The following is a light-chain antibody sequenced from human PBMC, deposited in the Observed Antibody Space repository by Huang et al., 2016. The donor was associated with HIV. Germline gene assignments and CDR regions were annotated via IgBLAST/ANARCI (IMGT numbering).Light chain of an antibody. Sequence: DIQMTQSPSSLSASVGDRVTIACRASQSIGTYLSWYQQKPGKAPRLLIHVASSLQSGVPSRFSGSGSGTEFTLTISSLQPEDFATYYCQQSYSALGLTFGGGTKVEIK. CDR3: QQSYSALGLT. J-gene: IGKJ4*01. V-gene: IGKV1-39*01. CDR2: VAS. CDR1: QSIGTY.